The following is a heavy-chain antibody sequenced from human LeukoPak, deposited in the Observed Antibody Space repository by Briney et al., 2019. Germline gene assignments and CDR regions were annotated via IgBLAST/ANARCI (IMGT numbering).Heavy chain of an antibody. V-gene: IGHV1-69*13. CDR1: GGTFSSYA. J-gene: IGHJ4*02. D-gene: IGHD3-10*01. CDR2: IIPIFGTA. CDR3: ARVTMVRGVTPPRGFDY. Sequence: SVKVSCKASGGTFSSYAISWVRQAPGQGLEWMGGIIPIFGTANYAQKFQGRVTITADESTSTAYMELSSLRSEDTAVYYCARVTMVRGVTPPRGFDYWGQGTLVTVSS.